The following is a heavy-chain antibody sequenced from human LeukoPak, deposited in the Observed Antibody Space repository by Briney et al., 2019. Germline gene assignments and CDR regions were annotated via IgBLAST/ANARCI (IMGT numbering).Heavy chain of an antibody. CDR2: INPNSGGT. Sequence: ASVKVSCKASGYTFTGYYMHWVRQAPGQGLEWMGWINPNSGGTNYAQKFQGRVTMTSDTSISTAYMEPSRLRSDDTAVYYCERAVAGTTETDDYWGQGTLVTVSS. CDR1: GYTFTGYY. CDR3: ERAVAGTTETDDY. D-gene: IGHD6-19*01. J-gene: IGHJ4*02. V-gene: IGHV1-2*02.